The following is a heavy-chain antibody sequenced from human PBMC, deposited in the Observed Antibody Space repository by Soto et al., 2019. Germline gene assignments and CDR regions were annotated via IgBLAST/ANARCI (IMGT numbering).Heavy chain of an antibody. CDR2: ISHSGTT. Sequence: PSETLSLTCSVSGGAIRSGNYYWSWIRQSPGKGLEWLGHISHSGTTSYNPPLQSRATISLDAAQNHFSLRLNSVTVADTALYFCARGRGQLLFDYWGQGSMVTVSS. CDR1: GGAIRSGNYY. CDR3: ARGRGQLLFDY. V-gene: IGHV4-30-4*01. J-gene: IGHJ4*02. D-gene: IGHD6-13*01.